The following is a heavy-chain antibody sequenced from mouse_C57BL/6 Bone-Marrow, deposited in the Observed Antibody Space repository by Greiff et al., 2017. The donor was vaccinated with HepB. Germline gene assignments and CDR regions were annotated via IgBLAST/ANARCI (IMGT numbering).Heavy chain of an antibody. CDR1: GFTFSSYA. Sequence: EVKLVESGEGLVKPGGSLKLSCAASGFTFSSYAMSWVRQTPEKRLEWVAYISSGGDYIYYADTVKGRFTISRDNARNTLYLQMSSLKSEDTAMYYCTRESIPYSSFGDWGQGTTLTVAS. CDR2: ISSGGDYI. CDR3: TRESIPYSSFGD. V-gene: IGHV5-9-1*02. J-gene: IGHJ2*01. D-gene: IGHD2-5*01.